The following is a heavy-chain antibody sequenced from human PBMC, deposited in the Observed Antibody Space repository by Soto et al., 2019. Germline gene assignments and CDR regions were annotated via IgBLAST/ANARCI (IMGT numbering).Heavy chain of an antibody. CDR3: ARDRLGSGSYDY. CDR2: IYHSGST. Sequence: PSETLSLTCAVSGGSISSSTYSWNWIRQPPGKGLEWIGYIYHSGSTSYNPSLNSRVTISVDRSKNQFSLRLNSVTAAETAVYYCARDRLGSGSYDYWGQGTLVTVSS. D-gene: IGHD1-26*01. V-gene: IGHV4-30-2*01. J-gene: IGHJ4*02. CDR1: GGSISSSTYS.